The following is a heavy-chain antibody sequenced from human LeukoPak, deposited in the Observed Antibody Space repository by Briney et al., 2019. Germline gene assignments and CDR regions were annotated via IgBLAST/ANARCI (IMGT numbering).Heavy chain of an antibody. J-gene: IGHJ6*03. CDR3: ARDPGIAAAITPHYYYYYMDV. D-gene: IGHD6-13*01. Sequence: PGGSLRLSCAASGFTFSTYSMNWVRQAPGKGLEWVSYISSSSSTIYYADSVKGRFTISRDNAKNSLYLQMNSLRADDTAVYYCARDPGIAAAITPHYYYYYMDVWGKGTTVTVSS. CDR2: ISSSSSTI. CDR1: GFTFSTYS. V-gene: IGHV3-48*01.